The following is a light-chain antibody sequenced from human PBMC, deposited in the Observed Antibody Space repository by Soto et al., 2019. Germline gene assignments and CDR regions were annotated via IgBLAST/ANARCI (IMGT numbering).Light chain of an antibody. CDR1: SSDVGSYNL. CDR3: CSYATSHTWM. Sequence: QSALTQPASVSGSPGQSITISCTGTSSDVGSYNLVSWYQHHPGKAPKLMIYEGSKRPSGVSNRFSGSKSGNTASLTISGLQAEDEADYYCCSYATSHTWMFGGGTKVTVL. J-gene: IGLJ3*02. V-gene: IGLV2-23*01. CDR2: EGS.